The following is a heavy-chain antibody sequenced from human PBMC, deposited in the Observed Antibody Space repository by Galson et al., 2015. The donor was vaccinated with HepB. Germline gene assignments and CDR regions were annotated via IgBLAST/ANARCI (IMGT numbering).Heavy chain of an antibody. CDR3: ATKGRGSGSPIAAMRAFDI. J-gene: IGHJ3*02. D-gene: IGHD3-10*01. CDR1: GFTFSSYA. CDR2: ISGSGGGT. V-gene: IGHV3-23*01. Sequence: SLRLSCAASGFTFSSYAMSWVRQAPGKGLEWVSAISGSGGGTYYADSVKGRFTISRDNSKNTLYLQMDSLRAEDTAVYYCATKGRGSGSPIAAMRAFDIWGQGTMVTVSS.